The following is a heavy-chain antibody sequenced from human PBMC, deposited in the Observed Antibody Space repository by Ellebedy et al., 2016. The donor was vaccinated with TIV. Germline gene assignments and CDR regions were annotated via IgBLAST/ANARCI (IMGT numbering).Heavy chain of an antibody. J-gene: IGHJ4*02. V-gene: IGHV3-30*03. CDR3: ASYSYGLRDFDY. D-gene: IGHD5-18*01. CDR2: ISYDRSNK. CDR1: GFTFSSYG. Sequence: GESLKISXAASGFTFSSYGMHWVRQAPGKGLEWVAVISYDRSNKYYADSVKGRFTISRDNAQNSLYLQVNSLRAEDTAVYYCASYSYGLRDFDYWGQGTLVTVSS.